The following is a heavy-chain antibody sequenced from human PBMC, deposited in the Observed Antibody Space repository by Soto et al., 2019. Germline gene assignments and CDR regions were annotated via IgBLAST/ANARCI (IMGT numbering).Heavy chain of an antibody. Sequence: QVQLLQSGAEVMKPGASVKVSCQASGYTFSSYGMSWVRQAPGQGLEWMGWVSGYNGKTYDAEEFRDRVTMTTDTSAITAYMEPRSLTSDDTAVYYCVSGGSAFTVVRARISAEYWGQGTVVTVPS. J-gene: IGHJ4*02. CDR3: VSGGSAFTVVRARISAEY. CDR2: VSGYNGKT. V-gene: IGHV1-18*01. D-gene: IGHD3-10*02. CDR1: GYTFSSYG.